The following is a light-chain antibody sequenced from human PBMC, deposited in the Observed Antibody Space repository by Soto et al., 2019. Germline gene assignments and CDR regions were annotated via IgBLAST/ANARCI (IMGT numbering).Light chain of an antibody. CDR2: DVS. J-gene: IGLJ2*01. Sequence: QSALTQPASVSGSPGQSITISCTGTSSDVGGYNYVSWYQQHPGKAPKLMIYDVSNRPSGVSNRFSGSKSGNTAPLTISGLQADDEADYYCSSYTTSGSLVFGGGTKLTVL. CDR3: SSYTTSGSLV. V-gene: IGLV2-14*01. CDR1: SSDVGGYNY.